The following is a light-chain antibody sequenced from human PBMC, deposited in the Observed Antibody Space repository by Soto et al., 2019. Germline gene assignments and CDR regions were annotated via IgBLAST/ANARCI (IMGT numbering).Light chain of an antibody. CDR1: QSVSSY. Sequence: EIVLTQSPATLSLSPGERATLSCSASQSVSSYLAWYQQKPGQAPRLLIYDASNRATGIPARFSGSGSGTDFTLTISSLEPEDFAVYYCQQRSNWPPGFGPGTKVDIK. J-gene: IGKJ3*01. CDR3: QQRSNWPPG. CDR2: DAS. V-gene: IGKV3-11*01.